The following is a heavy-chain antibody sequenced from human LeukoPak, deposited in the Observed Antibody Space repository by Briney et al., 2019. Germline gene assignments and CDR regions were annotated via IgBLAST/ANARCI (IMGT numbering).Heavy chain of an antibody. D-gene: IGHD6-13*01. CDR1: GYTFTTYA. V-gene: IGHV1-3*01. CDR2: INAGNGNT. CDR3: ARDPIGSRWPYYFDY. Sequence: ASVKVSCKASGYTFTTYAIHWVRQAPGQRLEWMGWINAGNGNTKYSQKFQARVTITRDTSASTAYMELSSLRSEDTAVYYCARDPIGSRWPYYFDYWGQGTLVTISS. J-gene: IGHJ4*02.